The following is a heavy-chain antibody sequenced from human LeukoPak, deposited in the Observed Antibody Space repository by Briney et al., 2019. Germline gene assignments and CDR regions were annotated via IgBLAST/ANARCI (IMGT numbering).Heavy chain of an antibody. J-gene: IGHJ5*02. D-gene: IGHD6-13*01. Sequence: SETLSLTCTVSGGSISSSSYYWGRIRQPPGKGLEWIGSIYYSGSTYYNPSLKSRVTISVDTSKNQFSLKLSSVTAAGTAVYYCARVVAAADNNWFDPWGQGTLVTVSS. V-gene: IGHV4-39*01. CDR1: GGSISSSSYY. CDR2: IYYSGST. CDR3: ARVVAAADNNWFDP.